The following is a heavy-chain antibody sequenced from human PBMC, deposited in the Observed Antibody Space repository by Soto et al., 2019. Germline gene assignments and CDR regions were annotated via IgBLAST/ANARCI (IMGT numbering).Heavy chain of an antibody. J-gene: IGHJ4*02. CDR2: IIPIFGTA. CDR3: ARMGGSGSYAGDFDY. Sequence: QVQLVQSGAEVKKPGSSVKVSCKASGGTFSSYAISWVRQAPGQGLEWMGGIIPIFGTANYAKKFQGRVTITADEPTSTAYMGLGSLRSEDTAVYYCARMGGSGSYAGDFDYWGQGTLVTVSS. D-gene: IGHD3-10*01. CDR1: GGTFSSYA. V-gene: IGHV1-69*01.